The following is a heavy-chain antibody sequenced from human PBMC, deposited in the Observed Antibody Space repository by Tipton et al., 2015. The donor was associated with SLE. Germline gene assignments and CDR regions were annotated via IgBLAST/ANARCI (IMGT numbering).Heavy chain of an antibody. CDR2: IYYSGST. V-gene: IGHV4-39*02. J-gene: IGHJ3*02. Sequence: LRLSCTVSGGTISSSSYYWGWIRQPPGKGLEWIGSIYYSGSTYYNPSLKSRVAISVDTSNNQFSLKLSPVTAADTAVYYCARERELNPSHPDAFDIWGQGTLVTVSS. CDR1: GGTISSSSYY. D-gene: IGHD1-26*01. CDR3: ARERELNPSHPDAFDI.